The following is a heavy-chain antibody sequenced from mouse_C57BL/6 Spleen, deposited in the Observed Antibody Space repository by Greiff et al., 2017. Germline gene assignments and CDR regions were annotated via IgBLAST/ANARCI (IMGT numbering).Heavy chain of an antibody. CDR1: GYTFTSYW. CDR3: ARGYDYDPAWFAY. J-gene: IGHJ3*01. D-gene: IGHD2-4*01. Sequence: QVQLKQPGAELVKPGASVKMSCKASGYTFTSYWITWVKQRPGQGLEWIGDIYPGSGSTNYNEKFKSKATLTVDTSSSTAYMQLSSLTSEDSAVYYCARGYDYDPAWFAYWGQGTLVTVSA. V-gene: IGHV1-55*01. CDR2: IYPGSGST.